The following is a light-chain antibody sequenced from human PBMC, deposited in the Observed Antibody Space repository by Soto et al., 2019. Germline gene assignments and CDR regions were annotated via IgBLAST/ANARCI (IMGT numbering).Light chain of an antibody. CDR3: QQYNIWPLT. V-gene: IGKV3-15*01. CDR1: QSVNSD. J-gene: IGKJ4*01. CDR2: GAS. Sequence: EIVLTQSPATLSVSPGERATLSCRASQSVNSDLAWFQQKPGQAPRLLIYGASTRATGIPARFSGSGSGTEFTLTISSLQSEDFAIYYCQQYNIWPLTFGGGTKVEIK.